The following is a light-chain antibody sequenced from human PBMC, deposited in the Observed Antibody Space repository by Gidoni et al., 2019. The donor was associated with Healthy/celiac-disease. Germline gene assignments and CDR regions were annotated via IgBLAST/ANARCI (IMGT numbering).Light chain of an antibody. Sequence: QSALTQPASVSGSPGQSITISCTGTISDVGSYNLVSWYQQHPGKAPKLMIYEGSKRPSGVSNRFSGSKSGNTDSLTISGLQAEDEADYYCCSYAGSSTSYVFGTGTKVTVL. CDR3: CSYAGSSTSYV. J-gene: IGLJ1*01. CDR1: ISDVGSYNL. CDR2: EGS. V-gene: IGLV2-23*01.